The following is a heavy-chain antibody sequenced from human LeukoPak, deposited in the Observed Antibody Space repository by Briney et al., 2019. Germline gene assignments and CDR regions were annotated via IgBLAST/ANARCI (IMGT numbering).Heavy chain of an antibody. CDR2: ISYRGST. V-gene: IGHV4-31*03. D-gene: IGHD2-21*02. J-gene: IGHJ4*02. Sequence: SQTLSLTCTVSGDSISSGGYFWAWLRQHPGKGLEWIGYISYRGSTDYNPSLKSRVTISLDTSKNQFSLKLNSVTAADTALYYCATTDGYGHQEFDNWGQGTLVTVSS. CDR1: GDSISSGGYF. CDR3: ATTDGYGHQEFDN.